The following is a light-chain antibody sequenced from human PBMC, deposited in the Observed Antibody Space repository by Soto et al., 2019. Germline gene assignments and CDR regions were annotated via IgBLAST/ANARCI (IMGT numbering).Light chain of an antibody. V-gene: IGKV1-39*01. CDR2: AAC. J-gene: IGKJ4*01. Sequence: DIQMTQSPSSLSASVGDRVTITCRASQSIRSYLNWYQQKPGKAPNLLIYAACSLQSGVPSRFSRRRSGTDFTLVISGLQPEDFASYFCQQSYSSPLSFGGGTKVEIK. CDR3: QQSYSSPLS. CDR1: QSIRSY.